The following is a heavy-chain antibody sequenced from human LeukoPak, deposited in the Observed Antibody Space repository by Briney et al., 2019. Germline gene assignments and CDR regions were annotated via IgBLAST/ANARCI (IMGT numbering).Heavy chain of an antibody. CDR2: IIPIFGTA. CDR3: ARDGIAAAGTLLNWFDP. D-gene: IGHD6-13*01. Sequence: SVKVSCKASGGTFSSYAISWVRQAPGQGLEWMGGIIPIFGTANYAQKFQGRVTITADESTSTAYMELSSLRSEDTAVYYCARDGIAAAGTLLNWFDPWGQGTLVTVSS. V-gene: IGHV1-69*13. CDR1: GGTFSSYA. J-gene: IGHJ5*02.